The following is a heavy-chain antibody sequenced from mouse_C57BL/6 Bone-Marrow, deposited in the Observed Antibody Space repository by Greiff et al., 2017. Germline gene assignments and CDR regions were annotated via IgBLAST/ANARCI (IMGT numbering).Heavy chain of an antibody. V-gene: IGHV5-17*01. CDR2: ISSGSSTI. CDR1: GFTFSDYG. Sequence: EVKVEESGGGLVKPGGSLKLSCAASGFTFSDYGMHWVRQAPEKGLEWVAYISSGSSTIYYADTVKGRFTISRDNAKNTLFLQMTSLRSEDTAMYYCERTGNWDGIYFDYWGQGTTLTVSS. D-gene: IGHD4-1*01. CDR3: ERTGNWDGIYFDY. J-gene: IGHJ2*01.